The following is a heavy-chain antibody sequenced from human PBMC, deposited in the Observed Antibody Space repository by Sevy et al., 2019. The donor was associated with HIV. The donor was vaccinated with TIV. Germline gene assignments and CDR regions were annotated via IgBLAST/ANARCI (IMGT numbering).Heavy chain of an antibody. CDR3: ARDRAVAGTENWFAP. CDR1: GYTFSAYY. J-gene: IGHJ5*02. CDR2: INPNNGGT. V-gene: IGHV1-2*06. Sequence: ASVKVSCTSSGYTFSAYYIHWVRQAPGQELEWMGRINPNNGGTNYAQKFQGRVTMTTETSINTAYMELTSLRSDDTAAYFCARDRAVAGTENWFAPWGQGTLVTVSS. D-gene: IGHD6-19*01.